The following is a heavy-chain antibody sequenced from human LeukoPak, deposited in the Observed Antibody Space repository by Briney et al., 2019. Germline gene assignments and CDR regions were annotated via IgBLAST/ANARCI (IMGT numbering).Heavy chain of an antibody. V-gene: IGHV3-30*18. D-gene: IGHD2-2*03. CDR1: GFTFNSYG. J-gene: IGHJ4*02. CDR2: ISYDGSNK. Sequence: GGSLRLSCAASGFTFNSYGMRWVRQAPGKGLEWVAVISYDGSNKYYADSVKGRFTISRDNSKNTLYLQMNSLRAEDTAVYYCAKYLDQFDYWGQGALVTVSS. CDR3: AKYLDQFDY.